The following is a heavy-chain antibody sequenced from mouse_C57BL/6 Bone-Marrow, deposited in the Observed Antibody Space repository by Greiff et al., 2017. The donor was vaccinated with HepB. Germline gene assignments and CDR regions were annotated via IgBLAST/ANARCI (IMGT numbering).Heavy chain of an antibody. CDR3: ARKEFTTVVAYYFDY. J-gene: IGHJ2*01. CDR2: IHPNSGST. D-gene: IGHD1-1*01. CDR1: GYTFTSYW. V-gene: IGHV1-64*01. Sequence: QVQLKQPGAELVKPGASVKLSCKASGYTFTSYWMHWVKQRPGQGLEWIGMIHPNSGSTNYNEKFKSKATLTVDKSSSTAYMQLSSLTSEDSAVYYCARKEFTTVVAYYFDYWGQGTTLTVSS.